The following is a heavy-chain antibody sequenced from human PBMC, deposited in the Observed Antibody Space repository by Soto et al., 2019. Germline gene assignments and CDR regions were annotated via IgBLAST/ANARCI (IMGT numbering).Heavy chain of an antibody. V-gene: IGHV3-30*18. D-gene: IGHD5-12*01. CDR1: VFTCSSYG. J-gene: IGHJ4*02. CDR3: AKGHSGYVRGILDY. Sequence: HPRGSLRLSCAASVFTCSSYGMHWVRQAPGKGLEWVAVISYDGSNKYYADSVKGRFTISRDNSKNTLYLQMNSLRAEDTAVYYCAKGHSGYVRGILDYWGQGTLVTVSS. CDR2: ISYDGSNK.